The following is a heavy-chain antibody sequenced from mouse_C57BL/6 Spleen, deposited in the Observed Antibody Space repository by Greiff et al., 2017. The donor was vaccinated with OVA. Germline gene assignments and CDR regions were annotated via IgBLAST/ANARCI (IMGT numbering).Heavy chain of an antibody. J-gene: IGHJ1*03. V-gene: IGHV2-9*01. Sequence: VQLQQSGPGLVAPSQSLSITCTVSGFSLTSYGVDWVRQPPGKGLEWLGVIWGGGSTNYNSALMSRLSISKDNSKSQVFLKMNSLQTDDTAMYYCAKHPSYCGSSYVGWCFDVWGTGTTGTVSS. CDR3: AKHPSYCGSSYVGWCFDV. CDR1: GFSLTSYG. CDR2: IWGGGST. D-gene: IGHD1-1*01.